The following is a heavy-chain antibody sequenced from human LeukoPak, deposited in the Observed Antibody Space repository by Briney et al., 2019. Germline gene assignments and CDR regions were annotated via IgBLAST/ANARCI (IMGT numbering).Heavy chain of an antibody. CDR3: AKDARDGNGY. J-gene: IGHJ4*02. CDR2: ISYDGSKK. V-gene: IGHV3-30*18. CDR1: GFTFSSYG. D-gene: IGHD2-8*01. Sequence: GGSLRLSCAASGFTFSSYGMHWVRQAPGKGLEWVAVISYDGSKKYYADSVKGRFTISRDNSKNTLYLQMNSLRAGDTAVYYCAKDARDGNGYWGQGTLVTVSS.